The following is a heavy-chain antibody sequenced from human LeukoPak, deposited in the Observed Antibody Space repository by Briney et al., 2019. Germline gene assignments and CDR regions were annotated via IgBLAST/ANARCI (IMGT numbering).Heavy chain of an antibody. V-gene: IGHV1-69*13. CDR1: GGTFSSYA. CDR2: IIPIFGTA. Sequence: SVKVSCKASGGTFSSYAISWVRQAPGQGLEWMGGIIPIFGTANYAQKFQGRVTITADESTSTAYMELSGLRSEDTAVYYCARTPSIAVAGTKDDYWGQGTLVTVSS. CDR3: ARTPSIAVAGTKDDY. D-gene: IGHD6-19*01. J-gene: IGHJ4*02.